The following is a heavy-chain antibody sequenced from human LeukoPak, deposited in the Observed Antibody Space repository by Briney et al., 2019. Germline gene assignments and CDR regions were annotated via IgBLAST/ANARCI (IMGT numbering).Heavy chain of an antibody. CDR1: GGSISSYY. CDR3: ARAPDGTYFDY. D-gene: IGHD3/OR15-3a*01. Sequence: PSETLSLTCTVSGGSISSYYWSWIRQPPGKGLEWIGYIYYSGSTNYNPSLKSRVTISVDTSKNQFSLKLSSVTAADTAVYYCARAPDGTYFDYWGQGTLVTVPS. V-gene: IGHV4-59*01. J-gene: IGHJ4*02. CDR2: IYYSGST.